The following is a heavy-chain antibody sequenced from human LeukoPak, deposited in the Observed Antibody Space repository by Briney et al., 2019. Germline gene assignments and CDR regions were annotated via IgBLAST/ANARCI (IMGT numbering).Heavy chain of an antibody. V-gene: IGHV4-39*01. Sequence: SETLSLTCTLSGGSISSSSYYWGWIRQPPGKGLEWIVSIYYSGSTYYNPSPKSRVTISVDTSKNQFSLKLSSVTAADTAVYYCATTYSSSWFYWGQGTLVTVSS. D-gene: IGHD6-13*01. CDR1: GGSISSSSYY. J-gene: IGHJ4*02. CDR2: IYYSGST. CDR3: ATTYSSSWFY.